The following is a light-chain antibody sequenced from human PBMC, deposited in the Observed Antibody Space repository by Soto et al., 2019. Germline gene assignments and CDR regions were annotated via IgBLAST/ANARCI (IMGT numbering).Light chain of an antibody. V-gene: IGKV1-39*01. Sequence: DIPMTQSPSSLSASVGDRVTITCRASQSIGNFLIWYQQKPGKAPNLLIYDASTLQSGVPSRFSGSGSGTDFTLTISSLRPDDFAIYYCQQSYTTPITFGPWTKVDIK. J-gene: IGKJ3*01. CDR3: QQSYTTPIT. CDR2: DAS. CDR1: QSIGNF.